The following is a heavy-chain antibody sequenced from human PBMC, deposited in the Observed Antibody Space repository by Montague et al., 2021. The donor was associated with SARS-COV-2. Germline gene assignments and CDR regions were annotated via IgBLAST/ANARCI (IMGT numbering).Heavy chain of an antibody. J-gene: IGHJ6*02. CDR1: GGSISSSGYY. V-gene: IGHV4-39*07. D-gene: IGHD6-13*01. CDR2: IYYSEST. CDR3: ARVGRQQLVRLSGMDV. Sequence: SETLSLTCTVSGGSISSSGYYWGWIRQPPGKGLEWIGSIYYSESTYYNPSLKSRVTISVDTSKNQFSLKLSSVTAADTAVYYCARVGRQQLVRLSGMDVWGQGTTVTVSS.